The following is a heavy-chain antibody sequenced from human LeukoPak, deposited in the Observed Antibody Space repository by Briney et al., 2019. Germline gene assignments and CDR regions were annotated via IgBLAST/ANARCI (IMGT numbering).Heavy chain of an antibody. CDR3: ARDGDVYKSGWYRGGFDF. J-gene: IGHJ4*02. Sequence: PSETLSLTCAVSGGSISTDNWWNWVRPSPGKGLEWIGEIYHGVTTNYNPSLKSRVTISLDKSTNQFSLTLTSVTAADTAFYYCARDGDVYKSGWYRGGFDFWGQGILVTVSS. CDR2: IYHGVTT. V-gene: IGHV4-4*02. CDR1: GGSISTDNW. D-gene: IGHD6-19*01.